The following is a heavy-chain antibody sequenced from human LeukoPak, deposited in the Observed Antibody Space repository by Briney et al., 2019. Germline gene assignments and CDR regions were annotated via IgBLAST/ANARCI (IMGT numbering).Heavy chain of an antibody. CDR2: ISGSGGYT. V-gene: IGHV3-23*01. D-gene: IGHD6-13*01. CDR1: GFTFSSNA. CDR3: AKDIAGAGRSPFDI. Sequence: PGGSLRLSCAASGFTFSSNAMSWVRQAPGKGREWVSSISGSGGYTYYADSVKGRFTISRDNPKNTLYLQMNSLRAEDTAVYYCAKDIAGAGRSPFDIWGQGTMVTVSS. J-gene: IGHJ3*02.